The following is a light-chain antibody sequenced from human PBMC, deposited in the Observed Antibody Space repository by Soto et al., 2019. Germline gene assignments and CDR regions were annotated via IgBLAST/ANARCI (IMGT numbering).Light chain of an antibody. J-gene: IGKJ1*01. CDR2: GAS. CDR3: QQYNNWPRT. Sequence: DIVLTQAPATLCLSPMEGATLSCRASQSVINYLAWYQQKPGQAPRLLIYGASTTATGIPARFSGSGSGTELTLTISSLQSEDFAVYYCQQYNNWPRTFGQGTKVDIK. V-gene: IGKV3-15*01. CDR1: QSVINY.